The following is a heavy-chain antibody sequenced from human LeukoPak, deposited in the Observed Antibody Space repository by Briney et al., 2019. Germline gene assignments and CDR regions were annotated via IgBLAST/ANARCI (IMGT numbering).Heavy chain of an antibody. D-gene: IGHD3-10*01. Sequence: PWASVKVSCKASGYTFTGYYMHWVRQAPGQGPEWKGRINPNNGDTNYAQKFQGRVTMSRDTSISTAHMELSRLRTDDTAVYYCARVDGALGSPHYWGQGTLVTVSS. J-gene: IGHJ4*02. CDR2: INPNNGDT. CDR1: GYTFTGYY. V-gene: IGHV1-2*06. CDR3: ARVDGALGSPHY.